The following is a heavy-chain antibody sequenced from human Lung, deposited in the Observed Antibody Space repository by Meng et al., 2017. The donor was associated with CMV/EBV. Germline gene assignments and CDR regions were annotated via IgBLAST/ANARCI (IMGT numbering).Heavy chain of an antibody. CDR3: TRGGRDYYSGEYYGMDV. J-gene: IGHJ6*04. CDR2: AYYSGST. CDR1: GGSISSGDYY. V-gene: IGHV4-31*03. D-gene: IGHD2-21*02. Sequence: TLSLTXTVSGGSISSGDYYCSWIRQHPGKGLEWIGYAYYSGSTYYNPSLKSRLIISVDTSKNQLSLNLSSVIAADTAVYYCTRGGRDYYSGEYYGMDVWGTGTMVPVYS.